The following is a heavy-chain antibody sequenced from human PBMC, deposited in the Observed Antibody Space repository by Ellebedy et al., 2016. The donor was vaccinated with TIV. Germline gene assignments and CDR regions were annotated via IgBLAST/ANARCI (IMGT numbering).Heavy chain of an antibody. J-gene: IGHJ4*02. CDR3: ARDDTVVTAREVDY. CDR2: IIPILGIA. CDR1: GGTFSSYA. D-gene: IGHD2-21*02. Sequence: ASVKVSCKASGGTFSSYAISWVRQAPGQGLEWMGGIIPILGIANYAQKFQGRVTITADKSTSTAYKELSSLRSEDTAVYYCARDDTVVTAREVDYWGQGTLVTVSS. V-gene: IGHV1-69*10.